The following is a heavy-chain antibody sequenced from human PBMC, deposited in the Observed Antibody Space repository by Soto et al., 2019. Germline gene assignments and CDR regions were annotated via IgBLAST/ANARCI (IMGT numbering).Heavy chain of an antibody. D-gene: IGHD6-19*01. CDR3: AKRSGDSSGWADFDY. V-gene: IGHV3-23*01. CDR2: ISGSGGST. CDR1: GFTFSSYA. Sequence: QPGGSLRLSCAASGFTFSSYAMSWVRQAPGKGLEWVSAISGSGGSTHYADSVKGRFTISRDNSKNTLYLQMNSLRAEDTAVYYCAKRSGDSSGWADFDYWGQGTLVTVSS. J-gene: IGHJ4*02.